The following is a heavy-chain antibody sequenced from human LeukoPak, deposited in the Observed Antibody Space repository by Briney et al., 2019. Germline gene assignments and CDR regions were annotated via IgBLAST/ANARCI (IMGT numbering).Heavy chain of an antibody. CDR1: GGSFSGYY. CDR3: AGGVRYSSSWPLDY. CDR2: INRSGST. D-gene: IGHD6-13*01. Sequence: SETLSLTCAVYGGSFSGYYWSWIRQPPGKGLEWIGEINRSGSTNYNPSLKSRVTISVDTSKNQFSLKLSSVTAADTAVYYCAGGVRYSSSWPLDYWGQGTLVTVSS. V-gene: IGHV4-34*01. J-gene: IGHJ4*02.